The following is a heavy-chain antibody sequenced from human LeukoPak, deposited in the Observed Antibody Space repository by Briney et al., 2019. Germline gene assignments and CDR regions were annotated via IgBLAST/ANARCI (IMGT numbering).Heavy chain of an antibody. CDR3: AELGITMIGGV. Sequence: GESLRLSCAASRFTFSTYGMHWVRQAPGKGLEWVSYISSSGSTIYYADSVKGRFTISRDNAKNSLYLQMNSLRAEDTAVYYCAELGITMIGGVWGKGTTVTISS. CDR1: RFTFSTYG. J-gene: IGHJ6*04. V-gene: IGHV3-48*03. CDR2: ISSSGSTI. D-gene: IGHD3-10*02.